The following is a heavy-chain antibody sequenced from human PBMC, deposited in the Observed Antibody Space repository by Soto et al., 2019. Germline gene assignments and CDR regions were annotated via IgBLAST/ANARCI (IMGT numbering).Heavy chain of an antibody. Sequence: EVQLLESGGGLVQPGGSLRLSCAASGFTFSSYAMSWVRQAPGKGLEWVSAISGSGGSTYYADSVKGRFTISRDNSKNTLYLQMISLRAEDTAVYYCAKVGSGRIATDRNFDYWGQGTLVTVSS. V-gene: IGHV3-23*01. D-gene: IGHD6-13*01. J-gene: IGHJ4*02. CDR1: GFTFSSYA. CDR2: ISGSGGST. CDR3: AKVGSGRIATDRNFDY.